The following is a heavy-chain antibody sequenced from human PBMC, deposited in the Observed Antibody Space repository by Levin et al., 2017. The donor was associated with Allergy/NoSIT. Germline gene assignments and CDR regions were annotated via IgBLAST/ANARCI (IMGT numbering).Heavy chain of an antibody. D-gene: IGHD2-8*02. CDR2: INQDGSEV. J-gene: IGHJ4*02. Sequence: GGSLRLSCAASGFTFTAYWMSWVRQAPGKGLEWLANINQDGSEVYYVDSVKGRFTISRDNAKNSLYLQMKSLRAEETALYYCAREIVMEVYATYYFDYWGQGTLATVPS. CDR1: GFTFTAYW. V-gene: IGHV3-7*01. CDR3: AREIVMEVYATYYFDY.